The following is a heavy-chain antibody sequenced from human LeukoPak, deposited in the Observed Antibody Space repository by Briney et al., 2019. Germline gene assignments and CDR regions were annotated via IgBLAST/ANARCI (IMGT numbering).Heavy chain of an antibody. D-gene: IGHD3-10*01. CDR3: ARQSLYYGSGSLDY. CDR1: GGSISSSSYC. J-gene: IGHJ4*02. V-gene: IGHV4-39*01. Sequence: SETLSLTCTVSGGSISSSSYCWGWIRQPPGKGLEWIGSIYYSGSTYYNPSLKSRVTISVDTSKNQFSLKLSSVTAADTAVYYCARQSLYYGSGSLDYWGQGTLVTVSS. CDR2: IYYSGST.